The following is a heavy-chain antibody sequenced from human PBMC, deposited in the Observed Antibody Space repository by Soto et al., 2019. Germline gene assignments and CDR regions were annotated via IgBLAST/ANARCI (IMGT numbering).Heavy chain of an antibody. V-gene: IGHV3-23*01. CDR3: ATISDRGIAAALDF. CDR2: IIGSGGTT. D-gene: IGHD6-25*01. J-gene: IGHJ4*02. Sequence: EVQLLESGGGLVQPGGSLRLSCAATTFIFTNYAMSWVRQSPGEGLEWVSAIIGSGGTTYYAESVKGRFSIARDNSKSTLYLELNSLRVEDTAIYYCATISDRGIAAALDFWGQGTLVTVYS. CDR1: TFIFTNYA.